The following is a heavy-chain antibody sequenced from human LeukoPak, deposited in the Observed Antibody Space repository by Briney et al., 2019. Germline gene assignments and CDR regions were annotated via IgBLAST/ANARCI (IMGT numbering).Heavy chain of an antibody. Sequence: PGGSLRLSCAASGFTVSSNYMSWVRQAPGKGLEWVSVIYSGGSTYYADSVKGRFTISRDNSKNTLYLQMNSLRAEDTAVYYCARGVVSSTSLFDPWGQGTLVTVSS. J-gene: IGHJ5*02. D-gene: IGHD2-2*01. CDR1: GFTVSSNY. CDR2: IYSGGST. CDR3: ARGVVSSTSLFDP. V-gene: IGHV3-53*01.